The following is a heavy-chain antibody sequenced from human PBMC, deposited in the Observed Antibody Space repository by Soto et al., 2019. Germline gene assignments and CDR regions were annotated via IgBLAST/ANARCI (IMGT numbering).Heavy chain of an antibody. CDR2: IYHSGST. J-gene: IGHJ4*02. CDR3: ARARYYASGSCKSYYFDY. V-gene: IGHV4-30-2*01. CDR1: GGSISSGGYS. Sequence: QLQLQESGSGLVKPSQTLSLTCAVSGGSISSGGYSWSWIRQPPGKCLEWIGYIYHSGSTYYNPSLKSRVTTSVYRSKNQFSLKLSSGTAAEPAVYYCARARYYASGSCKSYYFDYWGQGTLVTVSS. D-gene: IGHD3-10*01.